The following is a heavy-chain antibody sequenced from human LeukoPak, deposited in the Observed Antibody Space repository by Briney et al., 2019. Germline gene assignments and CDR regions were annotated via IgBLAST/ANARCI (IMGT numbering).Heavy chain of an antibody. CDR1: GYTFSGYY. CDR2: INPNSGGT. CDR3: VRGFSSSFVFDP. D-gene: IGHD6-13*01. V-gene: IGHV1-2*02. J-gene: IGHJ5*02. Sequence: ASVKVSCKASGYTFSGYYMHWVRQAPGQGLEWMGWINPNSGGTNYAQKFQGRVTMTRDTSFSTAYMDLIRVRSDDTAVYYCVRGFSSSFVFDPWGQGTLVTVSS.